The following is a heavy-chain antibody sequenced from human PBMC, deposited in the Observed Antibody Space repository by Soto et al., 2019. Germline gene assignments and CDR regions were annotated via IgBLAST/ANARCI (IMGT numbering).Heavy chain of an antibody. CDR3: ARGNVVRYFDWFASNWFDP. D-gene: IGHD3-9*01. Sequence: ASVKVSCKASGYTFTSYYMHWVRQAPGQGLEWMGISNPSGGSTSYAQKFQGRVTMTRDTSTSTVYMELSSLRSEDTAVYYCARGNVVRYFDWFASNWFDPWGQGTLVTVSS. CDR1: GYTFTSYY. V-gene: IGHV1-46*01. J-gene: IGHJ5*02. CDR2: SNPSGGST.